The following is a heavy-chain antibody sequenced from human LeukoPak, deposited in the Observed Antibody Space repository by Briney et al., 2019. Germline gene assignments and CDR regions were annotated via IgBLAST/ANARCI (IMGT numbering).Heavy chain of an antibody. CDR1: SGSINSYY. D-gene: IGHD3-9*01. J-gene: IGHJ5*02. CDR3: ARDSRRYFDSHWSDP. V-gene: IGHV4-59*01. CDR2: TYYSGST. Sequence: SETLSLTCTVSSGSINSYYWSWIRQPPGKGLEWIGYTYYSGSTNYNPSLKSRVTISVDTSKNQFSFKLSSVTAADTAVYYWARDSRRYFDSHWSDPWGQGTLVTVSS.